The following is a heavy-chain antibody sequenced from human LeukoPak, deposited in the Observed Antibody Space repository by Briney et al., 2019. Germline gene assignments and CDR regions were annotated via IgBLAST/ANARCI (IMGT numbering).Heavy chain of an antibody. V-gene: IGHV3-30*02. CDR2: IRYDGSNK. CDR3: AKDNFHLGYSGLG. J-gene: IGHJ4*02. D-gene: IGHD5-18*01. Sequence: PGGSLRLSCAASGFTFSSYGMHWVRQAPGRGLEWVAFIRYDGSNKYYADSVKGRFTISRDNSKNTLYLQMNSLRAEDTAVYYCAKDNFHLGYSGLGWGQGTLVTVSS. CDR1: GFTFSSYG.